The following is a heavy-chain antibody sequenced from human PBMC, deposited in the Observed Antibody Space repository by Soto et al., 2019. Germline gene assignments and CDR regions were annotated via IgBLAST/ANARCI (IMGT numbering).Heavy chain of an antibody. Sequence: EVQLVESGGGLVQPGGSLRLSCAASGFTLSSYSMHWVRQAPGKGLEWVSYISGSGGTIYYADSVKGRFTISRDNAKNSLSVQMNGLRAEDTAVYFCARETGLRSSGWSYYFDFWGQGTRVTVSS. CDR2: ISGSGGTI. D-gene: IGHD6-19*01. CDR1: GFTLSSYS. V-gene: IGHV3-48*01. CDR3: ARETGLRSSGWSYYFDF. J-gene: IGHJ4*02.